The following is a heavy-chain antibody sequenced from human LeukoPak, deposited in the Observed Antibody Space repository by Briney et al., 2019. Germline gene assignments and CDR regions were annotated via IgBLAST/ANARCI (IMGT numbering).Heavy chain of an antibody. CDR2: INNIGGTK. V-gene: IGHV3-48*04. D-gene: IGHD4-17*01. Sequence: PGGSLRLSCAASGFTFSSYIMNWVRQVPGKGLEWVSYINNIGGTKYYADSVKGRFTISRDNAKNSLYLQMNSLRAEDTAVYYCARVGHDYGDYGLRYWGQGTLVTVSS. J-gene: IGHJ4*02. CDR3: ARVGHDYGDYGLRY. CDR1: GFTFSSYI.